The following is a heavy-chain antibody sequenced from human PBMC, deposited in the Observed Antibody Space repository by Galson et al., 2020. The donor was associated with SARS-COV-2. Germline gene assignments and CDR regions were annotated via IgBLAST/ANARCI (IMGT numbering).Heavy chain of an antibody. V-gene: IGHV4-34*01. Sequence: SETLSLTCAVYGGSFSGYYWSWIRQPPGKGLEWIGEMNHSGSTNYNPSLKSRVTISVDTSKNQFSLKLSSVTAADTAVYYCARGDYSSSWYGVKAFDYWGQGTLVTVSS. D-gene: IGHD6-13*01. CDR1: GGSFSGYY. J-gene: IGHJ4*02. CDR3: ARGDYSSSWYGVKAFDY. CDR2: MNHSGST.